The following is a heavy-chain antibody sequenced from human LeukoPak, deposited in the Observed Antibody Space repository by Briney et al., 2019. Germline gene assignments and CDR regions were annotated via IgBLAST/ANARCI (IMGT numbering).Heavy chain of an antibody. V-gene: IGHV4-34*01. CDR3: ARGAPGY. Sequence: SETLSLTCAVYGGSFSGYSWTWIRRPPGKGLEWIGEINHSGSTNYNPSLKSRVTISVDTSKNQFSLKLSSVTAADTAVYYCARGAPGYWGQGTLVTVFS. CDR1: GGSFSGYS. J-gene: IGHJ4*02. CDR2: INHSGST.